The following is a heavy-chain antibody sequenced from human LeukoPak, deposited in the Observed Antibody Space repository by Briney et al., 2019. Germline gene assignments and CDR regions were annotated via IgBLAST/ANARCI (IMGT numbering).Heavy chain of an antibody. Sequence: GVLRLSCAASGFTFSSYWMHWVRQAPGKGLVWVSRINSDGSSTIYADSVKGRFTIARDNAKNTLYLQMNSLRAEDTAVYYCARGRSIVGAHLEIEWGQGTLVTVSS. J-gene: IGHJ4*02. CDR3: ARGRSIVGAHLEIE. D-gene: IGHD1-26*01. V-gene: IGHV3-74*01. CDR2: INSDGSST. CDR1: GFTFSSYW.